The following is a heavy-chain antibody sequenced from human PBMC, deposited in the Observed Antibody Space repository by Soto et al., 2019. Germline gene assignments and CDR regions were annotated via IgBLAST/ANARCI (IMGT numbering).Heavy chain of an antibody. CDR3: TRDLEGYDFWSGTRLFYYYGMDV. V-gene: IGHV3-30-3*01. D-gene: IGHD3-3*01. CDR2: ISYDGSNK. CDR1: VFTFSSYA. Sequence: VRLSCAASVFTFSSYAMHWVRQAPGKGLEWVAVISYDGSNKYYADSVKGRFTISRDNSKNTLYLQMNSLRAEDTAVYYCTRDLEGYDFWSGTRLFYYYGMDVSGQGTTVTVSS. J-gene: IGHJ6*02.